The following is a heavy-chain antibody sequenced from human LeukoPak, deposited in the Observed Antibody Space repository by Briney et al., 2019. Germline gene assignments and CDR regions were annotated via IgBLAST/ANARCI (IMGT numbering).Heavy chain of an antibody. V-gene: IGHV3-11*04. J-gene: IGHJ4*02. CDR2: ISSSGSTI. D-gene: IGHD2-2*01. Sequence: GGSLRLSCAASGFTFSSYAMSWIRQAPGKGLEWVSYISSSGSTIYYADSVKGRFTISRDNAKNSLYLQMNSLRAEDTAVYYCARRGLPAAMPFDYWGQGTLVTVSS. CDR3: ARRGLPAAMPFDY. CDR1: GFTFSSYA.